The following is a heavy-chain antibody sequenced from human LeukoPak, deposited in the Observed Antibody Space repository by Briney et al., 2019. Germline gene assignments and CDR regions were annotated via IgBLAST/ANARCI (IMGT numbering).Heavy chain of an antibody. V-gene: IGHV1-69*04. CDR1: GGTFSSYA. Sequence: SVEVSCKASGGTFSSYAISWVRQAPGQGLEWMGRIIPILGIANYAQKFQGGVTITADKSTSTAYMELSSLRSEDTAMYYCARFTAAVNHWFDPWGQGTLVTVSS. D-gene: IGHD6-13*01. J-gene: IGHJ5*02. CDR2: IIPILGIA. CDR3: ARFTAAVNHWFDP.